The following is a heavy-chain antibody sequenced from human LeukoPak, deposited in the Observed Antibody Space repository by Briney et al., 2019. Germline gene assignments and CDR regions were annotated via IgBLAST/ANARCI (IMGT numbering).Heavy chain of an antibody. CDR2: INHSGST. V-gene: IGHV4-34*01. J-gene: IGHJ6*02. CDR3: ARGRVYYYGMDV. CDR1: GGSFSGYY. Sequence: PSETLSLTCAVYGGSFSGYYWSWIRQPPGKGLERIGEINHSGSTNYNPSLKSRVTISVDTSKNQFSLKLSSVTAADTAVYYCARGRVYYYGMDVWGQGTTVTVSS.